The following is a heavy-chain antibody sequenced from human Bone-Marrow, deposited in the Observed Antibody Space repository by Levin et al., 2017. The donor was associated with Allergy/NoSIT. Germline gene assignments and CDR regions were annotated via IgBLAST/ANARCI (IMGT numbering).Heavy chain of an antibody. V-gene: IGHV3-30*04. D-gene: IGHD2-15*01. CDR2: ISYDDKNK. CDR3: VREGKYCNDGSGFYPFDY. CDR1: GFTFTDYA. J-gene: IGHJ4*02. Sequence: GGSLRLSCAASGFTFTDYAMHWVRQAPGKGLEWVAFISYDDKNKYYADSVKGRFTISRDTAKNTLDLQMDSLRAEDTAVYYWVREGKYCNDGSGFYPFDYWGQGALVTAAS.